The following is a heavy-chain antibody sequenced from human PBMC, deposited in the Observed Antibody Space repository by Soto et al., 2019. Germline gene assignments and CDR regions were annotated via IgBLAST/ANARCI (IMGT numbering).Heavy chain of an antibody. Sequence: PSETLSLTCTVSGDSISSGGYYWSWVRQHPGKGLEWIGYIYYSGRAFYNPSLQSRVTISVDTSKNNFSLKVTSVTAADTAVYYCARLAVDGNLDYWGQGALVTVSS. V-gene: IGHV4-31*03. CDR2: IYYSGRA. CDR1: GDSISSGGYY. D-gene: IGHD5-12*01. J-gene: IGHJ4*02. CDR3: ARLAVDGNLDY.